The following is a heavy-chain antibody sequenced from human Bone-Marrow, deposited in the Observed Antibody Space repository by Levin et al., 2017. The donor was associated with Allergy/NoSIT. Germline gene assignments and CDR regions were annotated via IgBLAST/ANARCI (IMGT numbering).Heavy chain of an antibody. V-gene: IGHV1-46*02. CDR3: ARDQVGAGGGLSDY. D-gene: IGHD3-10*01. J-gene: IGHJ4*02. CDR1: GYTFNNYY. CDR2: LNPSDGYT. Sequence: ASVKVSCKASGYTFNNYYIYWVRQAPGQGLEWMGVLNPSDGYTNYAQKFQGRITLTSDTSTSTVYMDLSSLTSEDTALYYCARDQVGAGGGLSDYWGQGTLVTVSS.